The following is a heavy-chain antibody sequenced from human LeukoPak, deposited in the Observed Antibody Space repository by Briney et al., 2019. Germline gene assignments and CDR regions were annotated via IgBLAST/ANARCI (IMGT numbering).Heavy chain of an antibody. CDR3: ARDPYSSTWSYGMDI. CDR1: GFTLSNYW. D-gene: IGHD6-13*01. Sequence: GGSLRLTCTASGFTLSNYWMSWVRQTPEKGLEWVANIKQDESEKVYVDSVKGRFTISRDNAKSSLYLQMSGLRADDTAVYYCARDPYSSTWSYGMDIWGQGTTVSVSS. CDR2: IKQDESEK. V-gene: IGHV3-7*05. J-gene: IGHJ6*02.